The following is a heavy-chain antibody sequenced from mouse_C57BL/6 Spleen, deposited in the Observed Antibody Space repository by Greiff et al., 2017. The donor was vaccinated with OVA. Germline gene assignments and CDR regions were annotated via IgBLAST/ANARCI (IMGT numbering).Heavy chain of an antibody. V-gene: IGHV1-26*01. J-gene: IGHJ2*01. CDR3: ARGTGMYYFDY. CDR2: INPNNGGT. Sequence: EVQLQQSGPELVKPGASVKISCKASGYTFTDYYMNWVKQSHGKSLEWIGDINPNNGGTSYNQKFKGKATLTVDKSSSTAYMELRSLTSEDSAVYYCARGTGMYYFDYWGQGTTLTVSS. D-gene: IGHD4-1*01. CDR1: GYTFTDYY.